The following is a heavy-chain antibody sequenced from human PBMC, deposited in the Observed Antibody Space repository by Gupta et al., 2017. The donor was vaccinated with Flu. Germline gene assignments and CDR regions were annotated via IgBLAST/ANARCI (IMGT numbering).Heavy chain of an antibody. J-gene: IGHJ4*02. D-gene: IGHD6-13*01. CDR2: ISPYHGNT. Sequence: QVQLAQSGAEVKKPGASVQVSCKASGYTFTSYGISWVRQAPGQGLEWMGWISPYHGNTNYAQSFQDRVTMTTDTSTSTAYMELRSLRSDDTAVYYCARSSQLDYWGQGTLVTVSS. CDR1: GYTFTSYG. CDR3: ARSSQLDY. V-gene: IGHV1-18*01.